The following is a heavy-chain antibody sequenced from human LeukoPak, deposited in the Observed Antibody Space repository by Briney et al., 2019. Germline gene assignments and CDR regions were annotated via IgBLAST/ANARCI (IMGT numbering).Heavy chain of an antibody. V-gene: IGHV3-30*18. J-gene: IGHJ4*02. CDR1: GFTFSSYG. CDR2: ISYDGSNK. CDR3: AKDQEKVVVAAILDY. D-gene: IGHD2-15*01. Sequence: GGSLRLSCAASGFTFSSYGMHWVRQAPGKGLEWVAVISYDGSNKYYADSVKGRFTISRDNSKNTLYLQMNSLRAEDTAVYYCAKDQEKVVVAAILDYWGQGTLVTVSS.